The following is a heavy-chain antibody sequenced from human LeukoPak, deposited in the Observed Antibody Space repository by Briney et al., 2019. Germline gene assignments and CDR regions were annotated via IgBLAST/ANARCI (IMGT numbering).Heavy chain of an antibody. CDR1: GGSISGHY. J-gene: IGHJ4*02. CDR3: ARGDGYNWGKFVY. D-gene: IGHD5-24*01. V-gene: IGHV4-4*07. CDR2: IYSSGNT. Sequence: SETLSLMCTVSGGSISGHYWNWIRQPAGRGLEWIGRIYSSGNTNYNHSFESRVIRSMDASKSEFSLKLTSVTAADTAVYYCARGDGYNWGKFVYWGQGSLVTVSS.